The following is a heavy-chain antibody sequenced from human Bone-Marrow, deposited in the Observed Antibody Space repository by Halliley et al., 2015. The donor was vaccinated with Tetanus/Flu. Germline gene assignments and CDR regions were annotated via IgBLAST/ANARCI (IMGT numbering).Heavy chain of an antibody. Sequence: GLVKPSETLSLTCTVSGGSVSGFFWSWIRQPPGRGLEWIGYIFYSGSTNYNPSLKSRVTMLVDTSKNQFSLRLRSMTASDTAVYYCARQFDYYEGSTYPIYFDSWGQGTLVTVSS. J-gene: IGHJ4*02. D-gene: IGHD3-16*01. CDR3: ARQFDYYEGSTYPIYFDS. CDR2: IFYSGST. CDR1: GGSVSGFF. V-gene: IGHV4-59*08.